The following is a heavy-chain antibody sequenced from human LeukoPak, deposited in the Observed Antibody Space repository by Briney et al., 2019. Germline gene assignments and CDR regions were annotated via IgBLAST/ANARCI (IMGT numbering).Heavy chain of an antibody. D-gene: IGHD1-1*01. CDR3: ARRWGTTGTTAPPYYFDY. CDR1: GGSISSSSYY. V-gene: IGHV4-39*01. Sequence: SETLSLTCTASGGSISSSSYYWGWIRQPPGKGLEWIGSIYYSGSTYYNPSLKSRVTISVDTSKNQFSLKLSSVTAADTAVYYCARRWGTTGTTAPPYYFDYWGQGTLVTVSS. J-gene: IGHJ4*02. CDR2: IYYSGST.